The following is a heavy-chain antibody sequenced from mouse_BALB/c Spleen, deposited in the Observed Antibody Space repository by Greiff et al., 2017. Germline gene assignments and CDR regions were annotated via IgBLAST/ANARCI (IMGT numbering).Heavy chain of an antibody. J-gene: IGHJ3*01. CDR3: ARDYDYDPFAY. V-gene: IGHV5-6-5*01. CDR1: GFTFSSYA. D-gene: IGHD2-4*01. CDR2: ISSGGST. Sequence: DVMLVESGGGLVKPGGSLKLSCAASGFTFSSYAMSWVRQTPEKRLEWVASISSGGSTYYPDSVKGRFTISRDNARNILYLQMSSLRSEDTAMYYCARDYDYDPFAYWGQGTLVTVSA.